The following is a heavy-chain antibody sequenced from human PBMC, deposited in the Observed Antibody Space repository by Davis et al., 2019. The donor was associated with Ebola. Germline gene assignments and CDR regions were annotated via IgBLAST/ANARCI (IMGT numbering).Heavy chain of an antibody. V-gene: IGHV3-21*06. Sequence: PGGSLRLSCAATGFTFRSHTMNWVRQAPGKGLEWVSLISDNADYKFYADSVKGRFTISRDNAQNSLYLQMNSLREEDSAIYYCARDGVEDAIYNYFDPWGQGTLVTVSS. D-gene: IGHD3-10*01. CDR1: GFTFRSHT. J-gene: IGHJ5*02. CDR3: ARDGVEDAIYNYFDP. CDR2: ISDNADYK.